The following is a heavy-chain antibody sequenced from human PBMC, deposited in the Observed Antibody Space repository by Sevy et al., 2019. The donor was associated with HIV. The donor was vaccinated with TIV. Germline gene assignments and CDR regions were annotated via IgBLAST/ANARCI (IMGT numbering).Heavy chain of an antibody. Sequence: SETLSLTCTVSGASISSSGYYWGWIRQPPGKGLEWIASIRYSGSTFYNPSLKSRVTISADTSNNQFSLKLNSVTAADTAIHYCAGPMLTYNSGWSYYDYWGQGTVVTVSS. CDR1: GASISSSGYY. CDR3: AGPMLTYNSGWSYYDY. V-gene: IGHV4-39*01. CDR2: IRYSGST. J-gene: IGHJ4*02. D-gene: IGHD6-19*01.